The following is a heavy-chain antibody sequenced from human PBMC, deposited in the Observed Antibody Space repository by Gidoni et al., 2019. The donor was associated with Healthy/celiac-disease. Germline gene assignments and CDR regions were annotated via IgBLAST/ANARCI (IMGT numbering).Heavy chain of an antibody. J-gene: IGHJ5*02. D-gene: IGHD3-16*01. CDR1: GFTVSRHY. Sequence: EVQLVESGGGLFQPGGSLRLSCASSGFTVSRHYLSWVRQAPGKGLEWVSVIYSGGSTYYADSVKGRFTISRDNSKNTLYLQMNSLRAEDTAVYYCARDPGLGWFDPWGQGTLVTVSS. V-gene: IGHV3-53*01. CDR3: ARDPGLGWFDP. CDR2: IYSGGST.